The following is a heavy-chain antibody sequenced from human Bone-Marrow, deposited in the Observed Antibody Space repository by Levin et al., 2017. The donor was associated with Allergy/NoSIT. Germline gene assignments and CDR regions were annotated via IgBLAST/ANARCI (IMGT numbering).Heavy chain of an antibody. Sequence: GESLKISCTASGFTFSTYAISWVRQAPGKGLEWVSAISGSGGDTYYADSVKGRFTISRDNSKNTLYLQMNIMRADDTAVYYCAKETLFSRDDLLTLDHWGQGTLVTVSS. CDR3: AKETLFSRDDLLTLDH. CDR2: ISGSGGDT. D-gene: IGHD3-9*01. J-gene: IGHJ4*02. V-gene: IGHV3-23*01. CDR1: GFTFSTYA.